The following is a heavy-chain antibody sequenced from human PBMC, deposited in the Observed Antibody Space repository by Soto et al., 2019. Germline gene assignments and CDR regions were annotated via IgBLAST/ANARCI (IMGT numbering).Heavy chain of an antibody. CDR1: GFTFSTYG. J-gene: IGHJ4*02. CDR3: ATDGPRIAVAGTYPDH. D-gene: IGHD6-19*01. Sequence: SGGSLRLSCAASGFTFSTYGMHWVRQAPGKGLEWLAIIWYDGTNKFYADSVKGRFTVSRDNYKNTLYLQMNGLRAEDTAVYYCATDGPRIAVAGTYPDHWGQGTLVTVSS. CDR2: IWYDGTNK. V-gene: IGHV3-33*01.